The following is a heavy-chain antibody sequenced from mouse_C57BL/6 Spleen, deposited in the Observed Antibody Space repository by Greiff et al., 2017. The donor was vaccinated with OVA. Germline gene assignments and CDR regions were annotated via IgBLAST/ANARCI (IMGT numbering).Heavy chain of an antibody. CDR2: IYPSDSET. Sequence: QVQLKQPGAKLVRPGSSVKLSCKASGYTFTSYWMDWVKQRPGQGLEWIGNIYPSDSETHYNQKFKDKATLTVDKSSSTAYMQLSSLTSEDSAVYYCARLGGNYSYWGQGTTLTVSS. D-gene: IGHD2-1*01. CDR3: ARLGGNYSY. V-gene: IGHV1-61*01. CDR1: GYTFTSYW. J-gene: IGHJ2*01.